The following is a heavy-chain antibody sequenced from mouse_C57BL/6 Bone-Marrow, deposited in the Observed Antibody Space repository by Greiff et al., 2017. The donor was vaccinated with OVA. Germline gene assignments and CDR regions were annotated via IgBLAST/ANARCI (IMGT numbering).Heavy chain of an antibody. CDR1: GFSFNTYA. J-gene: IGHJ3*01. D-gene: IGHD1-1*01. Sequence: EVQGVESGGGLVQPKGSLKLSCAASGFSFNTYAMNWVRQAPGKGLEWVARIRSKSNNYATYYADSVKDRFTISRDDSESMLYLQMNNLKTEDTAMYYCVNYYGSSYGFAYWGQGTLVTVSA. V-gene: IGHV10-1*01. CDR2: IRSKSNNYAT. CDR3: VNYYGSSYGFAY.